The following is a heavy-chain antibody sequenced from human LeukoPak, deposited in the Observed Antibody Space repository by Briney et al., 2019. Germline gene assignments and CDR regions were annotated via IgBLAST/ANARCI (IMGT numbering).Heavy chain of an antibody. D-gene: IGHD4-17*01. CDR1: GYTFTVYY. CDR3: ARLAGNGYGDYPINY. CDR2: INPNSGGT. Sequence: ASVKVSCKASGYTFTVYYMHWVRQAPGQGLEWMGWINPNSGGTNYAQKFQGRITMTRDTSISTAYMELSRLRSDDTAVYYCARLAGNGYGDYPINYWGQGTLVTVSS. J-gene: IGHJ4*02. V-gene: IGHV1-2*02.